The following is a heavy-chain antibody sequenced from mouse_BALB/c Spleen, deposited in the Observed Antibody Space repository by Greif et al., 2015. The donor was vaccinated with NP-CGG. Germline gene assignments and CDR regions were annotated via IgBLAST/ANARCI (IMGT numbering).Heavy chain of an antibody. J-gene: IGHJ2*01. CDR2: ISSGGST. V-gene: IGHV5-6-5*01. Sequence: EVKLVESGGGLVKPGGSLKLSCAASGFTFSSYAMSWVRQTPEKRLEWVASISSGGSTYYPDSVKGRFTISRDNARNILYLQMSSLRSEDTAMYYCARGDYIFDYWGQGTTLTVPS. D-gene: IGHD2-4*01. CDR3: ARGDYIFDY. CDR1: GFTFSSYA.